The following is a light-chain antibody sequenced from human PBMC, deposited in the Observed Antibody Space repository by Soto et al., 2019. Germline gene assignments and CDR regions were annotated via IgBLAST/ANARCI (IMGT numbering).Light chain of an antibody. CDR2: WAS. CDR1: QSVLYSSKNKNY. Sequence: DIVMTQSPDSLAVSLGERATINCKSSQSVLYSSKNKNYLAWYQQKPGQPPKLLIYWASTRESGVPDRFSGSGSGTDFTLTISSLQAEDVAVYYCQQYYRPWTFGQGTNVEIK. V-gene: IGKV4-1*01. CDR3: QQYYRPWT. J-gene: IGKJ1*01.